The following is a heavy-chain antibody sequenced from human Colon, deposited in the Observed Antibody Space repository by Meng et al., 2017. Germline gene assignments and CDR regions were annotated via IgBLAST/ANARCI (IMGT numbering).Heavy chain of an antibody. J-gene: IGHJ4*02. V-gene: IGHV3-23*04. CDR2: ISGSAGST. CDR3: AKTRGFYGRYDKNFDQ. CDR1: GFTFSSYA. D-gene: IGHD3-22*01. Sequence: GQLVESGGGLVQPGGSLRLSCVASGFTFSSYAMSWVRQAPGKGLEWVSSISGSAGSTYYADSVRGRFTISRDNSQNTMYLQMNSLRVEDTAVYYCAKTRGFYGRYDKNFDQWGQGNLVTVSS.